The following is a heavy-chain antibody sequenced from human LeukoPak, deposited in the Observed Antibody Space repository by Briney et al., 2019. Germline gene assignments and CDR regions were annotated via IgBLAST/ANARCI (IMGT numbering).Heavy chain of an antibody. CDR1: GDSITTSSYY. CDR2: IYYSGST. V-gene: IGHV4-39*01. CDR3: ARLETYDSTLDY. D-gene: IGHD3-22*01. Sequence: SETLSLTCTVSGDSITTSSYYWGWIRQPPGKGLEWVGNIYYSGSTYYNPSLKSRVTISVDTSKNQFSLWLSSVTAADTAVYYCARLETYDSTLDYWGQGTLVTVSS. J-gene: IGHJ4*02.